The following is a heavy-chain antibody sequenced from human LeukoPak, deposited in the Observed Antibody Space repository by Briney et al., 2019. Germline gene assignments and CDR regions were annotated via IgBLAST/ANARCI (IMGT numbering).Heavy chain of an antibody. CDR2: IWYDGSNK. Sequence: GRSLRLSCAASGFTFSSYGMHWVRQAPGKGLEWVAVIWYDGSNKYYADSVKGRFTISRDNSKNTLYLQMNSLRAEDTAVYYCARAPLEWSHYYYYGMDVWGQGTTVTVSS. CDR1: GFTFSSYG. J-gene: IGHJ6*02. V-gene: IGHV3-33*01. CDR3: ARAPLEWSHYYYYGMDV. D-gene: IGHD3-3*01.